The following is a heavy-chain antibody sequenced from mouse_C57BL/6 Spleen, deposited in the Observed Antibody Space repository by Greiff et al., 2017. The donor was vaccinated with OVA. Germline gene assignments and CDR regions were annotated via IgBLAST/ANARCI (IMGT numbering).Heavy chain of an antibody. Sequence: QVQLKESGPELVKPGASVKISCKASGYAFSSSWMNWVKQRPGKGLEWIGRIYPGDGDTNYNGKFKGKATLTADKSSSTAYMQLSSLTSEDSAVYFCARKDYLMDYWGQGTSVTVSS. V-gene: IGHV1-82*01. CDR1: GYAFSSSW. CDR3: ARKDYLMDY. CDR2: IYPGDGDT. J-gene: IGHJ4*01. D-gene: IGHD5-5*01.